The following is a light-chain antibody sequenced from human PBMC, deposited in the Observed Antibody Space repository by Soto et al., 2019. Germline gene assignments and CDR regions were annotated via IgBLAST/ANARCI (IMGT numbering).Light chain of an antibody. Sequence: QSVLTQPASVSGSPGQSITISCTGTNSYVGGYNYVSWYQQHPGKAPKLMIYDVIHRPSGVSNRFSGSKSGNTASLTISGLQAEDEADYYCSSYTSSTTLVFGTGTKVTVL. J-gene: IGLJ1*01. CDR3: SSYTSSTTLV. V-gene: IGLV2-14*01. CDR2: DVI. CDR1: NSYVGGYNY.